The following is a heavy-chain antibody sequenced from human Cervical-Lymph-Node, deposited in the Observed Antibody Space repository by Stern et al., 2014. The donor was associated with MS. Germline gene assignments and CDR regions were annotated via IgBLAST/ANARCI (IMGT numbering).Heavy chain of an antibody. Sequence: QVQLVQSGAEVKKPGASVKVSCKASGYTFTAYYIHWVRQAPGQGLERMGRINPNSGGTNFAQKFQGRVTMPRDTSINTAFMELSSLRSDDTAVYYCARSLMTTMTTRFAFDVWGQGTMVTVSS. D-gene: IGHD4-11*01. CDR1: GYTFTAYY. CDR2: INPNSGGT. J-gene: IGHJ3*01. CDR3: ARSLMTTMTTRFAFDV. V-gene: IGHV1-2*06.